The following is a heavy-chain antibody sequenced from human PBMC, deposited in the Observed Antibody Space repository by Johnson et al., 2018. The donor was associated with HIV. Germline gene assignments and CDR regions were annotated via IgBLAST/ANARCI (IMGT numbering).Heavy chain of an antibody. CDR2: ISWNSGTST. D-gene: IGHD3-10*01. Sequence: VQLVESLGGLIQPGGSLRLSCAASGFTYDDYAIHWVRQSPGKGLEWVSGISWNSGTSTYYADSVKGRFTISRDNSKNTLYLQMNSLRAEDTAVYYCAKALRIFGSGVKEAFDIWGQGTMVTVSS. J-gene: IGHJ3*02. CDR3: AKALRIFGSGVKEAFDI. CDR1: GFTYDDYA. V-gene: IGHV3-23*04.